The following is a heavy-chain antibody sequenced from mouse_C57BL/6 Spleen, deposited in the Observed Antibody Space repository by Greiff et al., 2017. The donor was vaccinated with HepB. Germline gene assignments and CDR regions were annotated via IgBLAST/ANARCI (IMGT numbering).Heavy chain of an antibody. Sequence: QVQLKESGAELVRPGASVTLSCKASGYTFTDYEMHWVKQTPVHGLEWIGAIDPETGGTAYNQKFKGKAILTADKSSSTAYMELRSLPSEDSAVYYCTPLLRAWFAYWGQVTLVTVSA. D-gene: IGHD1-1*01. CDR2: IDPETGGT. CDR3: TPLLRAWFAY. V-gene: IGHV1-15*01. J-gene: IGHJ3*01. CDR1: GYTFTDYE.